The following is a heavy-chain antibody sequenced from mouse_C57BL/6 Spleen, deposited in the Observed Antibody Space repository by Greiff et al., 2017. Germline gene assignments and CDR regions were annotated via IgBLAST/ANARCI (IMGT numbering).Heavy chain of an antibody. D-gene: IGHD1-1*01. J-gene: IGHJ1*03. CDR3: TRDYYGISPWYFDV. V-gene: IGHV1-15*01. CDR2: IDPETGGT. Sequence: QVQLKQSGAELVRPGASVTLSCKASGYTFTDYEMHWVKQTPVHGLEWIGAIDPETGGTAYNQKFKGKAILTADKSSSTAYMELRSLTSEDSAVYYCTRDYYGISPWYFDVWGTGTTVTVSS. CDR1: GYTFTDYE.